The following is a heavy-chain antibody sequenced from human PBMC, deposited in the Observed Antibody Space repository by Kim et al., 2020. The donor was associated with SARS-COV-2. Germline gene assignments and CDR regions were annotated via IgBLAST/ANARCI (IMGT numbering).Heavy chain of an antibody. Sequence: SETLSLTCSVSGGSVSSGSHCWSWIRQPPGKGLEWIGYMFYNGRANYNPSLKSRVTISVDTSKNQFSLKLSSRTAADTAVYYCARDEVAVGDGDHCGQGTLVTVSS. D-gene: IGHD6-13*01. J-gene: IGHJ4*02. V-gene: IGHV4-61*01. CDR3: ARDEVAVGDGDH. CDR2: MFYNGRA. CDR1: GGSVSSGSHC.